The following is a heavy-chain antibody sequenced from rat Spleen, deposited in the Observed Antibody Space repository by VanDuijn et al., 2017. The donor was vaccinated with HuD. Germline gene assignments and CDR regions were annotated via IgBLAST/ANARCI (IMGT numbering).Heavy chain of an antibody. CDR1: GFTFSNYG. J-gene: IGHJ2*01. CDR2: ISYEGSST. D-gene: IGHD4-2*01. Sequence: EVQLVESGGGLVQPGRSLKLSCAASGFTFSNYGMHWIRQAPTKGLEWVASISYEGSSTYYGDSVKGRFTISRDNAKSTLYLQMDSLRSEDTATYYCVRDRTGPFDYWGQGVMVTVSS. CDR3: VRDRTGPFDY. V-gene: IGHV5-19*01.